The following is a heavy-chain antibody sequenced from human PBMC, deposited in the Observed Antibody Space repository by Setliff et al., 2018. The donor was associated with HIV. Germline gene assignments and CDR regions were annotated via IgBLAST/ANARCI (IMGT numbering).Heavy chain of an antibody. CDR3: ARARATETTFHYFDYYMDV. Sequence: SETLSLTCAVSGYPIIEAYYWLWIRQSPTKGLEWIGEVNHSGSTNYNPSLKSRVTISVDMSKNQFSLKLSSVTAADTAVYYCARARATETTFHYFDYYMDVWGKGTTVTVSS. J-gene: IGHJ6*03. CDR2: VNHSGST. V-gene: IGHV4-34*01. D-gene: IGHD4-4*01. CDR1: GYPIIEAYY.